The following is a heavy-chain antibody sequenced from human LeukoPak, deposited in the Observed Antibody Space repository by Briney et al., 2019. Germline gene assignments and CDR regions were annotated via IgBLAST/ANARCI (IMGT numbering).Heavy chain of an antibody. V-gene: IGHV3-23*01. CDR2: ISGGGDSI. CDR3: AKESPQFDY. J-gene: IGHJ4*02. CDR1: GFTFSNYA. Sequence: GASLRLSCAASGFTFSNYAMSWVRQAPGRGLEWVSTISGGGDSIYYADSVKGRFTISIDNSKNTLYLQMKSLRVEDTAVYYCAKESPQFDYWGQGTLVTVSS.